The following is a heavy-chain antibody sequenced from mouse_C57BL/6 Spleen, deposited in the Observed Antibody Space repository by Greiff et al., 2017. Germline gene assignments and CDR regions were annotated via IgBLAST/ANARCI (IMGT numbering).Heavy chain of an antibody. CDR3: ARTLNSAVVATGFDY. V-gene: IGHV1-9*01. D-gene: IGHD1-1*01. Sequence: QVQLLQSGADLMKPGASVKLSCKATGYTFTGYWIAWVKQTPGHGLEWIGEIRPGSGSTNYNENFKGQATFTADTSSNTAYMQLSSLTTVDSAIYYCARTLNSAVVATGFDYWGQGTTLTVSS. J-gene: IGHJ2*01. CDR2: IRPGSGST. CDR1: GYTFTGYW.